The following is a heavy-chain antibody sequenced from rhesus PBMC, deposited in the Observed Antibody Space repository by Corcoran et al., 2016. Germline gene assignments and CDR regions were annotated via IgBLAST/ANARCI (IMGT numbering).Heavy chain of an antibody. CDR3: TVYRVI. CDR1: GFTFSNYD. J-gene: IGHJ4*01. CDR2: ITTTSTYI. Sequence: EVQLVESGGGLIPPGGSLRLSCVASGFTFSNYDVFGVRQAPGKGREWVSSITTTSTYIYFADSVRGRFTISRDNAKNSLSLQMSSLRAEDTAVYYCTVYRVIWGQGVPVTVSS. V-gene: IGHV3S16*01. D-gene: IGHD1-1-1*01.